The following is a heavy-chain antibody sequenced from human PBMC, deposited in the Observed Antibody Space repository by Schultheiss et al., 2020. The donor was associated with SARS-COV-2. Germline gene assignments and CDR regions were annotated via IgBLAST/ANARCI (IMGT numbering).Heavy chain of an antibody. CDR3: AREYCSSSTCSSLDY. Sequence: GESLKISCAASGFTFSTYALSWIRQAPGKGLEWVSYISSSGSTIYYADSVKGRFTISRDNAKNSLYLQMNSLRAEDTAVYYCAREYCSSSTCSSLDYWGQGTLVTVSS. CDR1: GFTFSTYA. D-gene: IGHD2-2*01. V-gene: IGHV3-48*04. J-gene: IGHJ4*02. CDR2: ISSSGSTI.